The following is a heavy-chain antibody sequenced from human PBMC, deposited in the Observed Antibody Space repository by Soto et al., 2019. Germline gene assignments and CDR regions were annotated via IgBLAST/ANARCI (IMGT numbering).Heavy chain of an antibody. D-gene: IGHD3-10*01. Sequence: SETLSLTCTVSGDSISSGDYYWSWIRQPPGKGLEWIGYIYYSGSTYYNPSLKSRVTISVDTSKNQFSLKLSSVTAADTAVYYCVRVGFGELLAHGMDVWGHGTTVTVSS. CDR2: IYYSGST. V-gene: IGHV4-30-4*01. CDR3: VRVGFGELLAHGMDV. CDR1: GDSISSGDYY. J-gene: IGHJ6*02.